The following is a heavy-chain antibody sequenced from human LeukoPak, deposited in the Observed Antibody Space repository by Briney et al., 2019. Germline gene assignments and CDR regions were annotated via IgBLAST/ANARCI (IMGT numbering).Heavy chain of an antibody. CDR3: ARGGAQQLDY. V-gene: IGHV3-7*04. J-gene: IGHJ4*02. Sequence: PGGSLRLSCAASGFTFWNYWMTWVRQSPGKRLEWVANTNQDGGEKYYMDSVKGRFTISRDNAENSLYLQMNSLGAEDTAVYYCARGGAQQLDYWGQGTLVTVSS. CDR1: GFTFWNYW. D-gene: IGHD6-13*01. CDR2: TNQDGGEK.